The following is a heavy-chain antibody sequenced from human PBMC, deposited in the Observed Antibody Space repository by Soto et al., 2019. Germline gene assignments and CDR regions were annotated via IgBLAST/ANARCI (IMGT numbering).Heavy chain of an antibody. Sequence: SLRLSCAASGFTFSNYAMSWVRQAPGKGLEWVSAISGDGGSIYYADSVKGRFTISRDNSKNTLYLQMNSLRAEDTALYYCAIPSGLTVTGPDYWGQGTLVTVSS. CDR3: AIPSGLTVTGPDY. J-gene: IGHJ4*02. CDR1: GFTFSNYA. V-gene: IGHV3-23*01. D-gene: IGHD6-19*01. CDR2: ISGDGGSI.